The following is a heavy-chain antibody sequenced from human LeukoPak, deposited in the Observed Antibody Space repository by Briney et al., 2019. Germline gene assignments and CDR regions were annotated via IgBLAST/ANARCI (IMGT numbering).Heavy chain of an antibody. Sequence: PGGSLRLSCAASGFSFGSYAMGWTRQAPGQGLEWVSAISGSGSHANYAESVKGRFTISRDNSKNTLYLQMHSLIAADTAVYYCGSRPVGTTVPWGQGTLVTVSS. D-gene: IGHD1-1*01. CDR1: GFSFGSYA. V-gene: IGHV3-23*01. J-gene: IGHJ5*02. CDR3: GSRPVGTTVP. CDR2: ISGSGSHA.